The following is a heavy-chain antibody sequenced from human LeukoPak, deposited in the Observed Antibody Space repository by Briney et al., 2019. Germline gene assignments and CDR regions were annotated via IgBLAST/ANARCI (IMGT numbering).Heavy chain of an antibody. D-gene: IGHD3-22*01. V-gene: IGHV3-13*01. CDR3: ARGFSDYYDSSTDAFDI. CDR2: IGTAGDT. J-gene: IGHJ3*02. CDR1: GFTFSSYD. Sequence: GGSLRLSCAASGFTFSSYDMHWVRQATGKGLEWVSAIGTAGDTYYPGSVKGRFTISRENAKNSLYLQMNSLRAEDTAVYYCARGFSDYYDSSTDAFDIWGQGTMVTASS.